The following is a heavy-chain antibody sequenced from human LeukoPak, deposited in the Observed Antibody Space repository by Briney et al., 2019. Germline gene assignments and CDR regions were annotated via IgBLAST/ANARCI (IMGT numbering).Heavy chain of an antibody. CDR1: GFTFSDYY. CDR3: ARAPPGDYYDSSGYSGSFGFDY. J-gene: IGHJ4*02. V-gene: IGHV3-30*02. CDR2: IRYDGSNK. D-gene: IGHD3-22*01. Sequence: PGGSLRLSCAAPGFTFSDYYMSWIRQAPGKGLEWVAFIRYDGSNKYYADSVKGRFTISRDNAKNSLYLQMNSLRAEDMAVYYCARAPPGDYYDSSGYSGSFGFDYWGQGTLVTVSS.